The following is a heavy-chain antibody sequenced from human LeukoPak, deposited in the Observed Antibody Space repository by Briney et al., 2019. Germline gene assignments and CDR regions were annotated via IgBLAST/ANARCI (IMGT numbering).Heavy chain of an antibody. J-gene: IGHJ4*02. V-gene: IGHV3-23*01. CDR3: AKVPRDGYNLYFDY. CDR2: ISGSGGST. Sequence: GESLRLSCAASGFSFSNYAMNWVRQGPGKGLEWVSGISGSGGSTYYADSVKGRFTISREKSKNTLYLQMNSLRAEDTAVYYCAKVPRDGYNLYFDYWGQGTLVTVSS. D-gene: IGHD5-24*01. CDR1: GFSFSNYA.